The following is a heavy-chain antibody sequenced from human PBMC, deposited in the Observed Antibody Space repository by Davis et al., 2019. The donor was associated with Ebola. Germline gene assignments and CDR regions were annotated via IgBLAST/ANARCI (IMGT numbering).Heavy chain of an antibody. CDR1: GFSFTSYG. J-gene: IGHJ5*02. D-gene: IGHD2-2*01. CDR3: ARVPGNQLLSA. V-gene: IGHV1-18*01. Sequence: ASVKVSCKASGFSFTSYGFNWVRQAPGQGLEWMGWISAYNGNTNSAQKFQDRVTMTTDTSTSTAYMELRSLRSDDTAVYYCARVPGNQLLSAWGQGTLVSVSS. CDR2: ISAYNGNT.